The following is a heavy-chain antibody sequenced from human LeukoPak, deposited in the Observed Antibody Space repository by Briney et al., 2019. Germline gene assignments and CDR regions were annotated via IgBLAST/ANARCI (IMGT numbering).Heavy chain of an antibody. CDR3: AKDKAPGSWHTPSDF. CDR1: GFTVSSKH. J-gene: IGHJ4*02. V-gene: IGHV3-23*01. D-gene: IGHD6-13*01. CDR2: ISDSGDGT. Sequence: GGSLRLSCAASGFTVSSKHMSWVRQAPGKGLEWVSGISDSGDGTYYAESVKGRFTISRDNSKNTVFLQMNSLRADDTAKYYCAKDKAPGSWHTPSDFWGQGTLVTVSS.